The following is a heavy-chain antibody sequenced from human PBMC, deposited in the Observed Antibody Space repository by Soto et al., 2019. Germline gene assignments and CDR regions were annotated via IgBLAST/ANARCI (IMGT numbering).Heavy chain of an antibody. J-gene: IGHJ5*01. D-gene: IGHD2-2*01. CDR1: GYTFTSYA. V-gene: IGHV1-3*01. CDR2: INASNGNT. CDR3: ASSTILGYCFDS. Sequence: QVQLVQSGAEVKKPGASVKVSCKASGYTFTSYAMHWVRQAPGQRLEWMGWINASNGNTKYSQKFQGRVTITRDTAASTSYRELSSLRSEDPAVSDCASSTILGYCFDSWGQGTLVTVSS.